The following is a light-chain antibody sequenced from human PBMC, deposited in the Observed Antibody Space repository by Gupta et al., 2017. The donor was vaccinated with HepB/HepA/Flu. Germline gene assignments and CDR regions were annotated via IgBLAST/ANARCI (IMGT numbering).Light chain of an antibody. CDR2: GAS. CDR1: QSVSNNY. J-gene: IGKJ1*01. CDR3: QQYGSSLTWT. V-gene: IGKV3-20*01. Sequence: EIVLTQSPGTLSLSPGERATLSCRASQSVSNNYLGWYQQKPGQAPRLLIYGASSRATGIPDRFSGSGSGTDFTLIISRREPEDFAVYYCQQYGSSLTWTFGQGTKVEIK.